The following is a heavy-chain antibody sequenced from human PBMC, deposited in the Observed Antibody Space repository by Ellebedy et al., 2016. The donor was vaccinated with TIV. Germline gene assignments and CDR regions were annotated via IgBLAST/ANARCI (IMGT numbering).Heavy chain of an antibody. CDR1: GFTFSSYA. CDR2: TSGSGGST. CDR3: ASRPNGDFHFLDY. D-gene: IGHD4-17*01. V-gene: IGHV3-23*01. J-gene: IGHJ4*02. Sequence: PGGSLRPSCAASGFTFSSYAMSWVRQAPGKGLEWVSATSGSGGSTYYADSVKVRFTISRDNSKNTLYLQMNSLGAEDTAVYYCASRPNGDFHFLDYWGQGTLVTVSS.